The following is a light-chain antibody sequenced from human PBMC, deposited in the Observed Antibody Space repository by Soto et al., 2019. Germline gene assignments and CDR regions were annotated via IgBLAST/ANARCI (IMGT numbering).Light chain of an antibody. CDR2: AAS. Sequence: AIQMTQSPSSLSASVGDRVTITCRASQGSRNDLGWYQQKPGKAPKLLIYAASSLQSGVPSRFSGSGSGTDFTLTISSLQPEDFATYYCLQDYNYLLTFGGGTKVEIK. J-gene: IGKJ4*01. CDR1: QGSRND. CDR3: LQDYNYLLT. V-gene: IGKV1-6*01.